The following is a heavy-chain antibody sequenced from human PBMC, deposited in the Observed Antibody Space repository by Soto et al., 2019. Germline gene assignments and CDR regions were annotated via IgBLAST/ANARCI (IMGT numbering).Heavy chain of an antibody. V-gene: IGHV3-23*01. CDR3: AEDGLWFGELLSDFDY. CDR1: GFTFSSYA. CDR2: ISGSGGST. D-gene: IGHD3-10*01. Sequence: GGSLRLSCAASGFTFSSYAMSWVRQAPGKGLEWVSAISGSGGSTYYADSVKGRFTISRDNSKNTLYLQMNSLRAEDTAVYYCAEDGLWFGELLSDFDYWGQGTLVTVSS. J-gene: IGHJ4*02.